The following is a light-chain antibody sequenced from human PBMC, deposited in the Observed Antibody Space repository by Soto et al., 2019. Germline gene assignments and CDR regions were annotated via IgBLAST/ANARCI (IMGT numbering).Light chain of an antibody. CDR1: QNVRTN. CDR3: QQYNGWPLS. Sequence: EIVMTQSPATLSVSPGDRATLSFRASQNVRTNLAWYHQKPGQAPRLLISDASTRATGIPARFSGSGSWTEFTLTITRLQSEDFAVYYCQQYNGWPLSIGGGTKVEIK. CDR2: DAS. V-gene: IGKV3-15*01. J-gene: IGKJ4*01.